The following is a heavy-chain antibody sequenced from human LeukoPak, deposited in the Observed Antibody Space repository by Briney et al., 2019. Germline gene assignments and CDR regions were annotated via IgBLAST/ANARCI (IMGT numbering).Heavy chain of an antibody. CDR3: ARDTYYYDSSGQSSYFDY. V-gene: IGHV4-4*02. J-gene: IGHJ4*02. CDR1: GGSISSSNW. CDR2: IYHSGST. Sequence: SETLSLTCAVSGGSISSSNWWSWVRQPPGKGLEWIGEIYHSGSTNYNPSLKSRVTISVDKSKNQFSLKLSSVTAADTAVYYCARDTYYYDSSGQSSYFDYWGQGTLVTVSS. D-gene: IGHD3-22*01.